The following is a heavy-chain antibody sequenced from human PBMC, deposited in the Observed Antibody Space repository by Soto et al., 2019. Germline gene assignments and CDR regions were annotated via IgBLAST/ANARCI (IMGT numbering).Heavy chain of an antibody. Sequence: SETLSLTCTVSGGSISSSSYYWGWIRQPPGKGLEWIGSIYYSGSTYYNPSLKSRVTISVDTSKNQFSLKLSSVTAADTAVYYCATPGRELPSYYYGMAVWGQGTTVTVSS. D-gene: IGHD1-26*01. CDR2: IYYSGST. J-gene: IGHJ6*02. CDR3: ATPGRELPSYYYGMAV. CDR1: GGSISSSSYY. V-gene: IGHV4-39*01.